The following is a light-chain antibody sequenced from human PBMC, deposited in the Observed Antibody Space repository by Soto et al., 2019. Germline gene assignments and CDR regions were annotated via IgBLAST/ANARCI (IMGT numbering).Light chain of an antibody. J-gene: IGKJ4*01. Sequence: EIVLTQSPATLSLSPGERAALSCRASHGVGRFLAWYQQKPGQAPRLLIYDASNRATGIPARFSGSGSETDFTLAIDNLEPEDFAVYYCQQRGGWPLTFGGGTKVEIK. CDR2: DAS. CDR3: QQRGGWPLT. V-gene: IGKV3-11*01. CDR1: HGVGRF.